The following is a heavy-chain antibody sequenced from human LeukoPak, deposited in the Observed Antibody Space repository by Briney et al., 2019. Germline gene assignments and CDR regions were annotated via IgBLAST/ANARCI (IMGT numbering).Heavy chain of an antibody. CDR3: AREMDYYDSSGEGAFDI. D-gene: IGHD3-22*01. CDR1: GFTASSNY. V-gene: IGHV3-66*01. J-gene: IGHJ3*02. Sequence: PGGSLRLSCAASGFTASSNYMSWVRQAPGKGLEWVSVIYSGGSTYYADSVKGRFTISRDNSKNTLYLQMNSLRAEDTAVYYCAREMDYYDSSGEGAFDIWGQGTMVTVSS. CDR2: IYSGGST.